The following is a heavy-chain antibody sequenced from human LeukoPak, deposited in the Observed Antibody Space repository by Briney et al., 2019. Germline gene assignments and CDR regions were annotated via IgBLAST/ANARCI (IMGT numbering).Heavy chain of an antibody. Sequence: GGSLRLSCAASGFTFSSYAMSWVRQAPGKGLEWVSDISGRGGGTYYADSVKGRFTVSRDNSKNTLYLQMNSLRVEDTAVYFCAKGTGYSSSSNDYWGQGTLVTVSS. V-gene: IGHV3-23*01. CDR2: ISGRGGGT. J-gene: IGHJ4*02. CDR3: AKGTGYSSSSNDY. D-gene: IGHD6-13*01. CDR1: GFTFSSYA.